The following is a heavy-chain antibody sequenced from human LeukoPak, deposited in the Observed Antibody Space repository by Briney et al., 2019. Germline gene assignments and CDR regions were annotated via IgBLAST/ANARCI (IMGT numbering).Heavy chain of an antibody. D-gene: IGHD6-13*01. CDR1: GYTFTSYY. CDR3: AREGRQLVIDY. V-gene: IGHV1-46*01. CDR2: INPSGGST. Sequence: ASVMVSCKASGYTFTSYYMHWVRQAPGQGLEWMGIINPSGGSTSYAQKFQGRVTMTRDTSTSTVYMELSSLRSEDTAVYYCAREGRQLVIDYWGQGTLVTVSS. J-gene: IGHJ4*02.